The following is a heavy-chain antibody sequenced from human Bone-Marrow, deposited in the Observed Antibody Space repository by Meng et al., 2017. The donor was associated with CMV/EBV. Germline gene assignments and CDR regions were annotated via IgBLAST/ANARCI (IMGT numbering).Heavy chain of an antibody. J-gene: IGHJ3*02. CDR2: IYHSGST. D-gene: IGHD3-3*01. CDR1: GYSISSGYY. CDR3: ARDYPEDFWSALDAFDI. V-gene: IGHV4-38-2*02. Sequence: SEPLSLTSTVSGYSISSGYYWGWIRQPPGKGLEWVGSIYHSGSTYYNPSLQSRVTISVDTSKNQFSLKLSSVTAADTAVYYCARDYPEDFWSALDAFDIWGQGTMVTVSS.